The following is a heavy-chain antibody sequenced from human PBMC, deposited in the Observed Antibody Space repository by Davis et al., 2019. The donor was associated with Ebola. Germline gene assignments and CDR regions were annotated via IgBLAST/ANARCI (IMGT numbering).Heavy chain of an antibody. CDR2: ISGDSRSI. J-gene: IGHJ3*01. Sequence: GESLKISCAASGFKFSSYSMNWVRQAPGKGLEWVSYISGDSRSIYYADSVKGRFTISRDNSKNTLHLQMNSLRVEDTAIYYCAKDTSNVWFDVWGQGTMVTVSS. D-gene: IGHD6-19*01. V-gene: IGHV3-48*01. CDR1: GFKFSSYS. CDR3: AKDTSNVWFDV.